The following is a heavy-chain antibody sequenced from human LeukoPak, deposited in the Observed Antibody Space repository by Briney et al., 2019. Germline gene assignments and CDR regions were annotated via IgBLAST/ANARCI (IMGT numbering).Heavy chain of an antibody. V-gene: IGHV3-21*01. CDR2: ISSSSSYI. Sequence: GGSLRLSCAASGFIFSSYSMNWVRQAPGKGLEWVSSISSSSSYIYYADSVKGRFTISRDNAKNSLYLQMNSLRAEDTAVYYCATPHHSSSGDYWGQGTLVTVSS. CDR3: ATPHHSSSGDY. CDR1: GFIFSSYS. D-gene: IGHD6-13*01. J-gene: IGHJ4*02.